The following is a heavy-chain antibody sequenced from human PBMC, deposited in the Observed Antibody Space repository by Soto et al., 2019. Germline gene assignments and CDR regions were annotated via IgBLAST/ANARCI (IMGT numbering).Heavy chain of an antibody. J-gene: IGHJ4*02. Sequence: EVQLVESGGGLVQPGGSLRLSCAASGFTVSTKYMSWVHQAPGKGLEWVSVIYSGGSTFYADSVRGRFTISRDNSKNTVNLQMNSRRAEDTAVYYCARDPWAADYWGQGTLVTVSS. CDR2: IYSGGST. D-gene: IGHD3-16*01. CDR1: GFTVSTKY. CDR3: ARDPWAADY. V-gene: IGHV3-66*01.